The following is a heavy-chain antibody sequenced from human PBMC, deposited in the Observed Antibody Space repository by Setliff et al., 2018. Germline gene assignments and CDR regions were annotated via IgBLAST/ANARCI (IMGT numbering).Heavy chain of an antibody. V-gene: IGHV3-30*04. Sequence: PGGSLRLSCAAPGFLYSNNAFHWVRQTPGKGLEWVAVISYDGTITHYVDSVKGRFSISRDNAMDTVYLQMNVLGADDTGVYYCVRAAWTTAVNLDLWGRGALVTVSS. D-gene: IGHD4-17*01. CDR1: GFLYSNNA. J-gene: IGHJ2*01. CDR3: VRAAWTTAVNLDL. CDR2: ISYDGTIT.